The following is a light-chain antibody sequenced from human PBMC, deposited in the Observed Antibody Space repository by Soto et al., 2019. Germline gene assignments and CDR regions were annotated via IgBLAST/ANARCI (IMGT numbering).Light chain of an antibody. V-gene: IGLV2-23*01. Sequence: QSALTQPASVSGSPGQSITISCTGTSSTVGGFNVVSWYQQHPGKAPKVIIYEGIKRPSGVSNRFSGSKSGHTASLTISGLQAEDEADYHCCSYSSTATYVFGTGTKLTVL. CDR1: SSTVGGFNV. CDR2: EGI. CDR3: CSYSSTATYV. J-gene: IGLJ1*01.